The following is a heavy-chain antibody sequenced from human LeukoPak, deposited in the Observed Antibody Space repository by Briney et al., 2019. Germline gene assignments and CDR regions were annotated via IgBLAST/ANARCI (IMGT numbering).Heavy chain of an antibody. V-gene: IGHV4-59*08. CDR1: GGSISSYY. D-gene: IGHD2/OR15-2a*01. CDR3: AGHHPRNTVDF. J-gene: IGHJ4*02. CDR2: ISDIGSI. Sequence: MASETLSLTCTVSGGSISSYYWNWIRQPPGKGLEWIAYISDIGSINYNPSLKSRVTISLDTSKNQFSLKLSSVTAADTAVYYCAGHHPRNTVDFWGQGTLVTVSS.